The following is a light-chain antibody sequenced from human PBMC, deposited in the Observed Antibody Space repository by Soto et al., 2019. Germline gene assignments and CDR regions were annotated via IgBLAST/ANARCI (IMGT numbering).Light chain of an antibody. J-gene: IGLJ2*01. CDR1: SSKIGAGYD. CDR2: GNS. V-gene: IGLV1-40*01. Sequence: QSALTQPPSVSGAPGQMVTISCTGSSSKIGAGYDVHWYQQLPGTAPKLLIYGNSNRPSGVPDRFSGSKSGTSASLAISGLQAEDEADYYCQSYDSSLGAIFGGGTKLTVL. CDR3: QSYDSSLGAI.